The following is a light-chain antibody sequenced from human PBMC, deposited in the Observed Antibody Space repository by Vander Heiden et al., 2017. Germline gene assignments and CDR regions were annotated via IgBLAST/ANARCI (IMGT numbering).Light chain of an antibody. CDR1: QSLLHSNGYNY. Sequence: VMTPSPLSLLVTPVGPTSISCRSSQSLLHSNGYNYLDWYLQKPGQSPQLLIYLGSNRASGVPDRFSGSGSGTDFTLTISRVEAEDVGVYYCMQDIQTPYTFGQGTKLEIK. J-gene: IGKJ2*01. V-gene: IGKV2-28*01. CDR3: MQDIQTPYT. CDR2: LGS.